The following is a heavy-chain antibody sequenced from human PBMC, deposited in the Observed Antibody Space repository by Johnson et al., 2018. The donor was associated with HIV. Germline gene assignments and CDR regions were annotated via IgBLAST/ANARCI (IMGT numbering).Heavy chain of an antibody. CDR3: MTMATTHEVYAFDI. CDR1: GFPFSDYY. J-gene: IGHJ3*02. Sequence: VQLVESGGGVVQPGRSLRLSCAASGFPFSDYYMNWIRKAPGKGLEWVSYISSSGIYYADSVKGRFTISRDNAKNSLYLQMNSLRAEDTAVYYCMTMATTHEVYAFDIGGQGTMVTVSS. V-gene: IGHV3-11*01. CDR2: ISSSGI. D-gene: IGHD5-24*01.